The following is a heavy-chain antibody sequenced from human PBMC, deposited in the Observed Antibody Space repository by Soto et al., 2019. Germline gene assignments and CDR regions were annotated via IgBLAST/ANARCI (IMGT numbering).Heavy chain of an antibody. Sequence: EVQLVQSGEEVKKPGESLKISCKGSGYSFITNWIGWVRQMPGKGLEWMGIIFPADSDTRYSPSFQGQVTISADKSISTAYLQWSSLKASDTAMYYCARPGYTSGVEFWGQGTLITVSS. CDR1: GYSFITNW. J-gene: IGHJ4*02. V-gene: IGHV5-51*03. D-gene: IGHD2-15*01. CDR2: IFPADSDT. CDR3: ARPGYTSGVEF.